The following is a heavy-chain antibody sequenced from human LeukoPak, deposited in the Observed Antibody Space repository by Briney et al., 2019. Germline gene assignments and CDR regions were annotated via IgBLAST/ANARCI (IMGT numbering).Heavy chain of an antibody. Sequence: SETLSLTCTVSGGSISSHYWSWIRQPPGKGLEWIGYIYYSGSTNYNPSLKSRVTISVDTSKNQFSLKLSSVTAADTAVYHCARTGTGTSYFDYWGQGTLVTVSS. CDR3: ARTGTGTSYFDY. CDR2: IYYSGST. CDR1: GGSISSHY. V-gene: IGHV4-59*11. D-gene: IGHD1-7*01. J-gene: IGHJ4*02.